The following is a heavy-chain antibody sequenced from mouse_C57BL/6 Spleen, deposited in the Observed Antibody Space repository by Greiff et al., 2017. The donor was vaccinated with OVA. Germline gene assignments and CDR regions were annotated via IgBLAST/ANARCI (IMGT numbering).Heavy chain of an antibody. CDR3: ARALSYYYGSSYHWYFDV. CDR1: GYAFSSYW. Sequence: LEESGAELVKPGASVKISCKASGYAFSSYWMNWVKQRPGKGLEWIGQIYPGDGDTNYNGKFKGKATLTADKSSSTAYMQLSSLTSEDSAVYFCARALSYYYGSSYHWYFDVWGTGTTVTVSS. J-gene: IGHJ1*03. D-gene: IGHD1-1*01. V-gene: IGHV1-80*01. CDR2: IYPGDGDT.